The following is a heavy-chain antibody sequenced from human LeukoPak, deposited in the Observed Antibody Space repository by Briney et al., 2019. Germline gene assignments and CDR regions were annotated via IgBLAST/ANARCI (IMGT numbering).Heavy chain of an antibody. CDR2: ISGSGGST. D-gene: IGHD4-17*01. CDR3: ASTVTPGDFYGDAFGI. V-gene: IGHV3-23*01. J-gene: IGHJ3*02. CDR1: GFTFSSYA. Sequence: PGGSLRLSCAASGFTFSSYAMSWVRQAPGKGLEWVSAISGSGGSTYYADSVKGRFTISRDNSKNTLYLQMNSLRAEDTAVYYCASTVTPGDFYGDAFGIWGQGTMVTVSS.